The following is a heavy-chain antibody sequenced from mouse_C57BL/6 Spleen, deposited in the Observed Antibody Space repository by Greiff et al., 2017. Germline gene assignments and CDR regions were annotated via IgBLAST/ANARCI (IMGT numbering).Heavy chain of an antibody. CDR1: GYTFTDYY. J-gene: IGHJ4*01. V-gene: IGHV1-19*01. Sequence: VQLQQSGPVLVKPGASVKMSCKASGYTFTDYYMNWVKQSHGKSLEWIGVINPYNGGTSYNQKFKGKATLTVDKSSSTAYMELNSLTSEDSAVYYCARDGSSYGWVMDYWGQGTSVTVSS. D-gene: IGHD1-1*01. CDR3: ARDGSSYGWVMDY. CDR2: INPYNGGT.